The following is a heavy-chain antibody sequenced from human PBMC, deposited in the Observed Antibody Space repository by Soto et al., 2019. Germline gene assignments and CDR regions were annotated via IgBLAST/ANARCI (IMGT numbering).Heavy chain of an antibody. D-gene: IGHD5-18*01. V-gene: IGHV4-34*01. Sequence: SETLSLTCAVYGASFSGYYWSWIRQPPGKGLEWIGEINHSGSTNYNPSLKSRVTISVDTSKNQFSLKLSSVTAVDTAVYYCARGLKEGYSYGYDYWGQGTLVTVSS. J-gene: IGHJ4*02. CDR1: GASFSGYY. CDR2: INHSGST. CDR3: ARGLKEGYSYGYDY.